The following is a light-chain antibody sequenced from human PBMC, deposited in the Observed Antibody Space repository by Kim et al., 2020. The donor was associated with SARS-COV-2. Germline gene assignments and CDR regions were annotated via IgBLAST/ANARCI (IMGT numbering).Light chain of an antibody. CDR3: QQYYSYPRT. V-gene: IGKV1-8*01. CDR2: AAS. Sequence: ESTGDRVTVTCRASQGISSYLAWYQQKPGKAPKLLIYAASTLQSGVPSRFSGSGSGTDFTLTSSCLQSEDFATYYCQQYYSYPRTFGQGTKVDIK. J-gene: IGKJ1*01. CDR1: QGISSY.